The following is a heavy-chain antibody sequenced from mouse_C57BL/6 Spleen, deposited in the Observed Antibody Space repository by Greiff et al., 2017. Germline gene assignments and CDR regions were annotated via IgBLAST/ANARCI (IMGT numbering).Heavy chain of an antibody. Sequence: VQLKQSGPELVKPGASVKISCKASGYSFTDYNMNWVKQSNGKSLEWIGVINPNYGTTSYNQKFKGKATLTVDQSSSTAYMQLNSLTSEDSAVXYCARSYDSNYAFFDYWGQGTTLTVSS. V-gene: IGHV1-39*01. CDR3: ARSYDSNYAFFDY. CDR1: GYSFTDYN. D-gene: IGHD2-5*01. J-gene: IGHJ2*01. CDR2: INPNYGTT.